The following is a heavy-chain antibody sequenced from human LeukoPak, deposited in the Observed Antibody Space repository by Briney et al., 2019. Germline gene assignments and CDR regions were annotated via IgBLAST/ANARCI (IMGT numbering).Heavy chain of an antibody. D-gene: IGHD5-24*01. CDR2: IYYSGST. V-gene: IGHV4-59*12. J-gene: IGHJ2*01. CDR3: ARDRKTWMATILSGGWYFDL. CDR1: GGSISSYY. Sequence: PSETLSLTCTVSGGSISSYYWSWIRQPPGKGLEWIGYIYYSGSTNYNPSLKSRVTISVDTSKNQFSLKLSSVTAADTAVYYCARDRKTWMATILSGGWYFDLWGRGTLVTVSS.